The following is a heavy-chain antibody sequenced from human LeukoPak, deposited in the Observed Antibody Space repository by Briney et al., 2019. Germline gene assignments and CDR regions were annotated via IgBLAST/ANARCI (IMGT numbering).Heavy chain of an antibody. CDR2: ISGSDGST. CDR1: GFTFSSYA. J-gene: IGHJ3*02. V-gene: IGHV3-23*01. CDR3: AKEWVCESYSGRAFDI. Sequence: GGSLRLSCAASGFTFSSYAMSWVRQAPGKGLEWVSGISGSDGSTYYADSVKGRFTITRDNSKNTVYLEMESLRAEDTAVYYCAKEWVCESYSGRAFDIWGQGTMVTVSS. D-gene: IGHD1-26*01.